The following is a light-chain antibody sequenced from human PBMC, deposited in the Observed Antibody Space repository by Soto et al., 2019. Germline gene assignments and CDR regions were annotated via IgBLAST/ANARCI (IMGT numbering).Light chain of an antibody. CDR1: SSDVGGYNY. Sequence: QSVLTQPASVSGSPGQSITISCTGTSSDVGGYNYVSWYQQHPGKAPKVMTYEVSNRPSGVSNRFSGSKSGNTASLTISGLQPEDEADYYCCSYAGSSLVFGGGTKLTVL. CDR3: CSYAGSSLV. V-gene: IGLV2-14*01. J-gene: IGLJ2*01. CDR2: EVS.